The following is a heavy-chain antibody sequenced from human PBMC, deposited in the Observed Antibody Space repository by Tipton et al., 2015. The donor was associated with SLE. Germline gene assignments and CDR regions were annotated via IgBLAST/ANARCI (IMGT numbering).Heavy chain of an antibody. D-gene: IGHD5-24*01. J-gene: IGHJ5*02. CDR3: ARALKHGWRLGDRFDP. Sequence: TLSLTCIVSGGSISSGSYCWTWIRPPAGKGLEWIGNIYTSGITNYNPSLKSRVIISIDTSKNQFSLKVNSVTAADTAVYYCARALKHGWRLGDRFDPWGQGTLVTVSS. CDR1: GGSISSGSYC. CDR2: IYTSGIT. V-gene: IGHV4-61*09.